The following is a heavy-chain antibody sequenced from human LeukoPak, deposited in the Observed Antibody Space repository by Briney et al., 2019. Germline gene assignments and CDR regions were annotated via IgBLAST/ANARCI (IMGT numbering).Heavy chain of an antibody. Sequence: SETLSLTCTVSGGSISSYYWSWIRQPPGKGLEWIGYIYYSGSTNYNPSLKSRVTISVDTSKNQSSLKLSSVTAADTAVYYCARDLGYWGQGTLVTVSS. CDR1: GGSISSYY. J-gene: IGHJ4*02. CDR3: ARDLGY. V-gene: IGHV4-59*01. CDR2: IYYSGST.